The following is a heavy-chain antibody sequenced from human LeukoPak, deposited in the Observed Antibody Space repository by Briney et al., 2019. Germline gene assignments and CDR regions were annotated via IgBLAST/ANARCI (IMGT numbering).Heavy chain of an antibody. Sequence: PGGSLRLSCAASGINFDIHWIHWVRQAPGKGLEWVAHITGDGTIATHADSVKGRFTVSRDNAKNTLYLQMNGLRGDDTAVYFCARVPTNGYGLDNWGQGTLVTVSS. CDR1: GINFDIHW. J-gene: IGHJ4*02. D-gene: IGHD3-16*01. V-gene: IGHV3-74*01. CDR2: ITGDGTIA. CDR3: ARVPTNGYGLDN.